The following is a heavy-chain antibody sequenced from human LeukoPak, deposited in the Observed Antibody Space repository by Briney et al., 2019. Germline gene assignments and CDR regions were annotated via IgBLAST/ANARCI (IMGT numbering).Heavy chain of an antibody. V-gene: IGHV4-30-4*08. CDR1: GGSISSGDYY. CDR3: ARGIAARHLDY. CDR2: IYYSGST. D-gene: IGHD6-6*01. J-gene: IGHJ4*02. Sequence: SETLSLTCTVSGGSISSGDYYWSWIRQPPGEGLEWIGYIYYSGSTYYNPSLKSRVTISVDTSKNQFSLKLSSVTAADTAVYYCARGIAARHLDYWGQGTLVTVSS.